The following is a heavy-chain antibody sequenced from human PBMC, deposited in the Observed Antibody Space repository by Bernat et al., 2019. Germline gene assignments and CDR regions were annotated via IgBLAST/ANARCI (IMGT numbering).Heavy chain of an antibody. J-gene: IGHJ4*02. CDR3: ARDIVGSAGTSFDY. D-gene: IGHD6-19*01. V-gene: IGHV3-33*01. CDR2: IWYDGSNK. CDR1: GFTFSSYG. Sequence: QVQLVESGGGVVQPGRSLRLSCAASGFTFSSYGMHWVRQAPGKGLEWVAVIWYDGSNKYYADSVKGRFTISRDNSKNTLYLQMNSLRAEDTAVYYGARDIVGSAGTSFDYWGQGTLVTVSS.